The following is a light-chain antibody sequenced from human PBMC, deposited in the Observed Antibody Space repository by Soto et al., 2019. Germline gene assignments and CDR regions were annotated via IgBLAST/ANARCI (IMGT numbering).Light chain of an antibody. V-gene: IGKV1-9*01. Sequence: IQLTQSPSSLSASVGERVTITCRASQDISTYLAWYQQKPGRAPNLLIYLASTLHTGVPSRFSGSGSGTGFSLTISSLQPEDSATYYCQQLDSGPPWTFGHGTRVEIK. CDR3: QQLDSGPPWT. CDR2: LAS. J-gene: IGKJ1*01. CDR1: QDISTY.